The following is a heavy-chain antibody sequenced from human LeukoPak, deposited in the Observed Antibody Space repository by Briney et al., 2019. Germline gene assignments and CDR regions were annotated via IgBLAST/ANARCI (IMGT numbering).Heavy chain of an antibody. CDR1: GGSFSGQY. D-gene: IGHD3-3*01. V-gene: IGHV4-34*01. CDR3: ARSRITTFGVVTGFDP. CDR2: VNHSGST. Sequence: SETLSPTCAVYGGSFSGQYWSWIRQPPEKGLEWIGEVNHSGSTNYNPSLKSRVTISVDTSKNQFSLKLSSVTAADTAVYYCARSRITTFGVVTGFDPWGQGTLVTVSS. J-gene: IGHJ5*02.